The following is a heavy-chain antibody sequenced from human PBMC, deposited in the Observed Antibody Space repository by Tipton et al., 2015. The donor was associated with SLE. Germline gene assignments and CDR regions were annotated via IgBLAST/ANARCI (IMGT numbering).Heavy chain of an antibody. D-gene: IGHD6-13*01. CDR1: GGSISSYY. CDR2: IYYSGST. V-gene: IGHV4-59*01. J-gene: IGHJ3*02. CDR3: VAGSSGGAFDI. Sequence: TLSLTCTVSGGSISSYYWTWIRQPPGKGLGWIGYIYYSGSTNYNPSLKSRVSISLDMSKNQFSLKLRSVTAADTAVYYCVAGSSGGAFDIWGQGTMVTVS.